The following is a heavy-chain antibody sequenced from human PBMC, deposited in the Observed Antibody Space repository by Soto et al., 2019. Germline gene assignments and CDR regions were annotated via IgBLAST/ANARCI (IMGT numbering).Heavy chain of an antibody. J-gene: IGHJ3*02. CDR1: GFTFSSDG. CDR2: IWYDGSNK. CDR3: VVVGVARDAFDI. V-gene: IGHV3-33*01. Sequence: GGSLRLSCAASGFTFSSDGMHWVRQAPGKGLEWVAVIWYDGSNKYYADSVKGRFTISRDNSKNTLYLQMNSLRAEDTAVYYCVVVGVARDAFDIWGQGTMVTVSS. D-gene: IGHD2-15*01.